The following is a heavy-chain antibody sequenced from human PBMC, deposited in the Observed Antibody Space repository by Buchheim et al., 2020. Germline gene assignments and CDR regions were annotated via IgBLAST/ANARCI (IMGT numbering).Heavy chain of an antibody. V-gene: IGHV3-48*02. Sequence: EVQLVETGGGLVQPGGSLRLSCAASGFTFSSYSMNWVRQAPGKGLEWVSYISSSSSTIYYADSVKGRFTISRDNAKNLLYLQMNSLRDEDTAVYYCARMIDHYYDSSGYYPFFDYWGQGTL. CDR2: ISSSSSTI. CDR3: ARMIDHYYDSSGYYPFFDY. J-gene: IGHJ4*02. D-gene: IGHD3-22*01. CDR1: GFTFSSYS.